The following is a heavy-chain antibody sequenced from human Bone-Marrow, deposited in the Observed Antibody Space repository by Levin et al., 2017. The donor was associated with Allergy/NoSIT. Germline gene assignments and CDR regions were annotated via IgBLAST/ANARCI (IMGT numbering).Heavy chain of an antibody. Sequence: SETLSLMCTVSGDSISDSYWSWIRQPPGKGLEWIGYIHYSGSTNYSPSLKSRVTISVDTSKNQFSLRLFSVTAADTAVYYCARGGYSYPNWFDPWGRGTLVTVSS. D-gene: IGHD5-18*01. CDR1: GDSISDSY. CDR2: IHYSGST. J-gene: IGHJ5*02. CDR3: ARGGYSYPNWFDP. V-gene: IGHV4-59*01.